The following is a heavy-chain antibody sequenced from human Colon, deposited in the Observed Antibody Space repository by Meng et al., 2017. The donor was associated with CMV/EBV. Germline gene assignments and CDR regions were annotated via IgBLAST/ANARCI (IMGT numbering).Heavy chain of an antibody. CDR1: GFNFGSYA. Sequence: GGSLRLSCAASGFNFGSYAMSWVRQAPGKGLEWVSDVSRRGETTYYADSVKGRFSASRDNSKNMVFLQMTSLTAEDTAVYYCARTVFDSVKSGLGVWGQGTTVTVSS. CDR2: VSRRGETT. CDR3: ARTVFDSVKSGLGV. D-gene: IGHD3-3*01. V-gene: IGHV3-23*01. J-gene: IGHJ6*02.